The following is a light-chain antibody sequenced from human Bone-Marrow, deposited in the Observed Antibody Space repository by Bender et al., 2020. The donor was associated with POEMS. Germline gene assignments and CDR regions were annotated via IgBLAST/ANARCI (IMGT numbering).Light chain of an antibody. CDR1: ALSDQY. Sequence: LTQPPSESVSPGQTARITCSGDALSDQYVYWYRQDPGKAPQLLIYDVSFRPSGVSHRFSGSKSGNTASLTISGLQPQDDGDYFCSSYTTSGSVVFGTGTQVSVL. J-gene: IGLJ1*01. CDR2: DVS. CDR3: SSYTTSGSVV. V-gene: IGLV2-14*03.